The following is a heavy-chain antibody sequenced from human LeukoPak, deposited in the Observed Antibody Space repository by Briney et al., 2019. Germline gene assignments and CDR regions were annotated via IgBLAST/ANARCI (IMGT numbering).Heavy chain of an antibody. Sequence: ASVTVSCTASGYTLTTYYMHWVGQAPGQGLEWMGIINPSGGSTSYAQKFQGRVTMTRDTSTSTVYMELSSLISEDTAVYYCAMDTAMVTQHQIYYYYGMDVWGQGTTVTVSS. CDR1: GYTLTTYY. J-gene: IGHJ6*02. V-gene: IGHV1-46*01. D-gene: IGHD5-18*01. CDR2: INPSGGST. CDR3: AMDTAMVTQHQIYYYYGMDV.